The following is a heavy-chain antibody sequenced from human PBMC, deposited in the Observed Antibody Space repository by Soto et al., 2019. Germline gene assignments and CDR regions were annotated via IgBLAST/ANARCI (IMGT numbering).Heavy chain of an antibody. J-gene: IGHJ6*03. CDR1: GYTFTSYG. Sequence: QVQLVQSGAEVKKPGASVKVSCKASGYTFTSYGISWVRQAPGQGLEWMGWISAYNGNTNYAQKLQGIVTMTRDTSKSTAYMELRSLSSHDTAVFYCARGGGYYYYYYYYLDVWCEGTTVTVS. V-gene: IGHV1-18*01. CDR2: ISAYNGNT. CDR3: ARGGGYYYYYYYYLDV. D-gene: IGHD3-22*01.